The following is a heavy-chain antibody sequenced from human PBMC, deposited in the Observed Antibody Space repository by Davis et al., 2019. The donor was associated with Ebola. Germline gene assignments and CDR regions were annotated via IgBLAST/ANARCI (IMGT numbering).Heavy chain of an antibody. CDR1: GFTFSSYW. J-gene: IGHJ6*03. CDR2: IKQDGSEK. CDR3: ARAWGYYYYYMDV. V-gene: IGHV3-7*01. D-gene: IGHD3-16*01. Sequence: GESLKISCAASGFTFSSYWMSWVRQAPGKGLEWVANIKQDGSEKYYVDSVKGRFTISRDNAKNSLYLQMNSLRAEDTAVYYCARAWGYYYYYMDVWGKGTTVTVSS.